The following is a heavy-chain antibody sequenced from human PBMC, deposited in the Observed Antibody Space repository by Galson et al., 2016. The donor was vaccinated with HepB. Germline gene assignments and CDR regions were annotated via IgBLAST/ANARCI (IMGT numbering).Heavy chain of an antibody. CDR1: GFTFSTSG. V-gene: IGHV3-48*02. D-gene: IGHD1-26*01. CDR2: ISSCISTK. J-gene: IGHJ3*02. Sequence: SLRLSCAGSGFTFSTSGLNWVRQAPGKWLQWISYISSCISTKYYADSVRGRFTISRDNAKNSVYLQMNNLRDEDTGVYYCAKELVRSAFDIWGQGTMVIVSS. CDR3: AKELVRSAFDI.